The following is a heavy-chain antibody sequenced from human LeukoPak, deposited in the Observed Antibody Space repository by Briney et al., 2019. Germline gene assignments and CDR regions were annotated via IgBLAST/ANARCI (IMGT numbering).Heavy chain of an antibody. V-gene: IGHV3-74*01. D-gene: IGHD2-15*01. CDR3: ARDRSVVNPYGWFDP. J-gene: IGHJ5*02. Sequence: PGGSLRLSCVASGFTFSSYWMHWIRQGQGKGLVWVSRINSDGTSTSYADPVKGRFTISRDNAKNTLYLQMNSLRVEDTAVYYCARDRSVVNPYGWFDPWGQGTLVTVSS. CDR2: INSDGTST. CDR1: GFTFSSYW.